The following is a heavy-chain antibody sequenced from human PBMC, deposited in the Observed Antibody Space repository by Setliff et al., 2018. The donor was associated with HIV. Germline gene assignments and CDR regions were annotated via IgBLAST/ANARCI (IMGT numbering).Heavy chain of an antibody. CDR3: ARSHFITLFGVIYYPGYFDL. Sequence: GESLQISCKGSGYSFTSHWIAWVRQMPGQGLEWMGIIYPSDSATAYSPSFQGQITISADKSISTAYLQWSSLKASDTAIYYCARSHFITLFGVIYYPGYFDLWGRGTQVTVSS. J-gene: IGHJ2*01. CDR2: IYPSDSAT. CDR1: GYSFTSHW. D-gene: IGHD3-3*01. V-gene: IGHV5-51*01.